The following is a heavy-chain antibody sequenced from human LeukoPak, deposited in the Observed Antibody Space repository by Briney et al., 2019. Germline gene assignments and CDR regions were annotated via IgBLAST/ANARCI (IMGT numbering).Heavy chain of an antibody. Sequence: SETLSLTCAVYGGSLTDYYWNWIRQPPGKGLEWIGEIHHNGSTNCNPSLKSRVIMSLDTSKNQFSLNLNSVTAADTAVYYCARIMFVVEGYGMDVWGQGTTVTVS. CDR2: IHHNGST. CDR3: ARIMFVVEGYGMDV. J-gene: IGHJ6*02. CDR1: GGSLTDYY. D-gene: IGHD2-21*01. V-gene: IGHV4-34*01.